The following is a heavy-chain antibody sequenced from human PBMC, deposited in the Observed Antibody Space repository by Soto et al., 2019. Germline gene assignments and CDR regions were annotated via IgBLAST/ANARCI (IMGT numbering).Heavy chain of an antibody. CDR3: ARVYGSGRYIAFDI. V-gene: IGHV1-18*01. CDR2: ISAFNGNT. J-gene: IGHJ3*02. D-gene: IGHD3-10*01. Sequence: QVQLVQSGAEVRKPGASVKVSCKASGYTFTHYGISWVRQAPGQGLAWMGWISAFNGNTKYVENFQDRVTMTTDTSTTTSYLELRSLRSDDTAMYYCARVYGSGRYIAFDIWGQGTMVTVSS. CDR1: GYTFTHYG.